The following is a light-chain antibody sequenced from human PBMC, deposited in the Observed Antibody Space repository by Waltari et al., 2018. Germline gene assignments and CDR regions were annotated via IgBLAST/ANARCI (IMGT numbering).Light chain of an antibody. Sequence: DVQPTQSPSSLSASVGDSVTITCRASQYVNKYLNWYQHRPGEAPKLLIYDTSNLQAGVPSRFSGSGHGTDFSFTISSLQPEDIGTYYCQQYHHLPLTFAGGTKVAVK. CDR1: QYVNKY. V-gene: IGKV1-33*01. J-gene: IGKJ4*01. CDR2: DTS. CDR3: QQYHHLPLT.